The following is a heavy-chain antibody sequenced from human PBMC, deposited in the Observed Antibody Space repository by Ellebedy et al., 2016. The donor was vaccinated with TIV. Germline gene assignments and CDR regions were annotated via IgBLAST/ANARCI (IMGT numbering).Heavy chain of an antibody. CDR2: IYTDDTT. V-gene: IGHV3-66*01. CDR1: TFTVSYNY. D-gene: IGHD3-10*02. CDR3: ARASFYDVDLSGWYFDI. J-gene: IGHJ2*01. Sequence: GGSLRLSCAASTFTVSYNYMNWVRQAPGKGPEWVSGIYTDDTTYYADSVKGRFTISRDNAKNTLYLHIDSLRTEDTAVYYCARASFYDVDLSGWYFDIWGRGTLVTVSS.